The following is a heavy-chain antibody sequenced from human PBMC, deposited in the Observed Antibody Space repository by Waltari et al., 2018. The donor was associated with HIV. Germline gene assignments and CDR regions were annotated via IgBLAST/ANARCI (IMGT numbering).Heavy chain of an antibody. CDR2: IYSKGKT. Sequence: QLQESGPGVVKPSETLSLICSISGGSITSSTYFWGWIRQPPGKGLEWLGSIYSKGKTYYNPSLNGRVTISADMFENHFSLKRESVTAADTAIYYCVRRVDKWGRGTLVAVSS. CDR3: VRRVDK. CDR1: GGSITSSTYF. D-gene: IGHD3-3*01. J-gene: IGHJ4*02. V-gene: IGHV4-39*02.